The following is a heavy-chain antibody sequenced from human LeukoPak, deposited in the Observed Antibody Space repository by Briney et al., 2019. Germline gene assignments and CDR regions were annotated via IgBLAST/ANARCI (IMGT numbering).Heavy chain of an antibody. Sequence: SHTLPHICCLSGVHISSGGYFGIGTPEPPGRGGVWCRYIYPSGSTFYNPSLKSRVTISVARYKKQFSLRPSSVTAAGTAVYYWARYGPLQLGRAQDIWGQGTMVTVSS. D-gene: IGHD7-27*01. V-gene: IGHV4-30-2*01. CDR3: ARYGPLQLGRAQDI. CDR2: IYPSGST. CDR1: GVHISSGGYF. J-gene: IGHJ3*02.